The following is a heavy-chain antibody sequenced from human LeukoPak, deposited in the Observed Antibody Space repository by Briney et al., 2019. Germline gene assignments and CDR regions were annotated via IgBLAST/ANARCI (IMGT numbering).Heavy chain of an antibody. CDR3: AKAHSGSYNYYYMDV. V-gene: IGHV3-43*01. Sequence: PGGSLRLPCAASGFTFDDYTMHWVRQAPGKGLEWVSLISWDGGSTYYADSVKGRFTISRDNSKNSLYLQMNSLRTEDTALYYCAKAHSGSYNYYYMDVWGKGTTVTVSS. CDR2: ISWDGGST. J-gene: IGHJ6*03. CDR1: GFTFDDYT. D-gene: IGHD1-26*01.